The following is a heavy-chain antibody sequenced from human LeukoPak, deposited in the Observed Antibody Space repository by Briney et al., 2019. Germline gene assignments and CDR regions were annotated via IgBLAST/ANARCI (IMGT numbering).Heavy chain of an antibody. CDR3: ARVSSSSFNWFDP. CDR1: GGSISSSSYY. CDR2: IYYSGST. D-gene: IGHD6-13*01. J-gene: IGHJ5*02. V-gene: IGHV4-39*07. Sequence: PSETLSLTCTVSGGSISSSSYYWGWIRQPPGKGLEWIGSIYYSGSTYHNPSLKSPVTISVDTSKNQFSLKLSSVTAADTAVYYCARVSSSSFNWFDPWGQGTLVTVSS.